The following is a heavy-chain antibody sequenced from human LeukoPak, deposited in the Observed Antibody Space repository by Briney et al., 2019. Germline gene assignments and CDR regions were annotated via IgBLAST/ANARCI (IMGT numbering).Heavy chain of an antibody. D-gene: IGHD1-26*01. CDR1: GFTFDDYG. Sequence: GSLRLSCAASGFTFDDYGMSWVRQAPGKGLEWVSSIISSSTYIHYADSVKGRFTISRDDAQNSLYLQMSSLRAEDTAVYYCVKDLYSGSSYFDSWGQGTLVTVSS. CDR2: IISSSTYI. CDR3: VKDLYSGSSYFDS. J-gene: IGHJ4*02. V-gene: IGHV3-21*01.